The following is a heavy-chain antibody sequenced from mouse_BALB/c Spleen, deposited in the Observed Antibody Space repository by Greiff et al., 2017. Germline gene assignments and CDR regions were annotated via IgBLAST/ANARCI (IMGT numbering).Heavy chain of an antibody. J-gene: IGHJ4*01. CDR3: TSNRYYYYAMDY. D-gene: IGHD2-14*01. V-gene: IGHV1-5*01. CDR2: IYPGNSDT. Sequence: EVQLVESGTVLARPGASVKMSCKASGYTFTSYWMHWVKQRPGQGLEWIGAIYPGNSDTSYNQKFKGKANLTAVTSTSTAYMELSSLTNEDSAVYYCTSNRYYYYAMDYWGQGTSVTVSA. CDR1: GYTFTSYW.